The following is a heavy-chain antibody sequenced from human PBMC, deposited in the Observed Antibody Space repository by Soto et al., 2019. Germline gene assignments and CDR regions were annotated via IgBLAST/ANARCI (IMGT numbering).Heavy chain of an antibody. CDR3: ARNPCGGSGGSCYSGGYYYYYYGMDV. CDR1: GGPISSRTYS. J-gene: IGHJ6*02. Sequence: PSETLSLTCAVSGGPISSRTYSWGWIRQPPGKGLEWIGTIYYHGNTYYNPSLKSRVTISVDTSNNQLSLKLRSVTAADTAVYYCARNPCGGSGGSCYSGGYYYYYYGMDVWGQGTTVTVSS. CDR2: IYYHGNT. V-gene: IGHV4-39*07. D-gene: IGHD2-15*01.